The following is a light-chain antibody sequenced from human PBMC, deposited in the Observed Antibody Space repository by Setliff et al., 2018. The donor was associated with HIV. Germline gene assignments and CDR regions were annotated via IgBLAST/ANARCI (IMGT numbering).Light chain of an antibody. V-gene: IGLV2-14*03. J-gene: IGLJ1*01. CDR1: SGDVGAFQY. Sequence: QSALAQPASVSGSPGQSITISCTGTSGDVGAFQYVSWYQEHPGKAPKLMIYDVSNRPSGVSNRFSGSKSGSTASLTISGLLAEDESDYYCSSYTGSGTFVFGGGTKVTVL. CDR2: DVS. CDR3: SSYTGSGTFV.